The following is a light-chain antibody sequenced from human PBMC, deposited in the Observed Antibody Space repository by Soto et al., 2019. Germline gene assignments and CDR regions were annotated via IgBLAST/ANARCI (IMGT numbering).Light chain of an antibody. V-gene: IGKV3-20*01. CDR2: AAS. J-gene: IGKJ2*01. Sequence: EILLMQSPGTLSLSPGERATLSCRASQTMTRAYVAWYQQKPGQAPRLLIYAASYRATGISDKFSGSGSGTDFSLTISRLEPEDSAVYYCHQYHSPPQTFGRGTKVDIK. CDR1: QTMTRAY. CDR3: HQYHSPPQT.